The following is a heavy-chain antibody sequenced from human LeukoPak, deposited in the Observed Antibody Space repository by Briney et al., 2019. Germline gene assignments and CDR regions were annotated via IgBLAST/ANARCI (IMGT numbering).Heavy chain of an antibody. CDR3: ARDRDWAFDY. D-gene: IGHD3-9*01. Sequence: PGRSLRLSCAASGFTFSSYEMNWVRQAPGKGLEWVSYILSSGSPIYYADSVKGRFTSSRDNAKNSLFLQMNSLRAEGTAVYYCARDRDWAFDYWGQGTLITVSS. CDR2: ILSSGSPI. V-gene: IGHV3-48*03. J-gene: IGHJ4*02. CDR1: GFTFSSYE.